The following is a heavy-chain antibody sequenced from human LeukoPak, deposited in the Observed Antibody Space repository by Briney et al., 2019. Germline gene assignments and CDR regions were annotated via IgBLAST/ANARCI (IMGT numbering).Heavy chain of an antibody. Sequence: GGSLRLSCSASGFTFSRYAMHWVRQAPGKGLEWGAVISYDESNKYYADSVTGRFTISRDNSKNTLYLQMNSLRVEDTAVYYCARDRVYYAILTGSYEYWGQGPLVTVSS. CDR3: ARDRVYYAILTGSYEY. J-gene: IGHJ4*02. D-gene: IGHD3-9*01. V-gene: IGHV3-30-3*01. CDR2: ISYDESNK. CDR1: GFTFSRYA.